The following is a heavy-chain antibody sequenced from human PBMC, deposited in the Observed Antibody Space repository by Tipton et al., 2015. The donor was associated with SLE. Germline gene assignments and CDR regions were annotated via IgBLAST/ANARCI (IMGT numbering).Heavy chain of an antibody. CDR1: GFTVSSNY. D-gene: IGHD6-6*01. CDR2: IYSGGST. Sequence: SLRLSCAVSGFTVSSNYMSWVRQAPGKGLGWVSVIYSGGSTYYADSVKGRFTISRDNSKNTLYLQMNSLRAEDTAVYYCARGTRDSSSHAFDIWGQGTMVTVSS. J-gene: IGHJ3*02. V-gene: IGHV3-53*05. CDR3: ARGTRDSSSHAFDI.